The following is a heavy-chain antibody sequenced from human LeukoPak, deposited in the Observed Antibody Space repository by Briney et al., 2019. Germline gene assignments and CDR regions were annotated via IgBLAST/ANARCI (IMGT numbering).Heavy chain of an antibody. V-gene: IGHV5-51*01. J-gene: IGHJ4*02. CDR2: IYAGDSDT. Sequence: PGESLKISCKASGYYFTSYWIAWVRQMPGKGLEWMGIIYAGDSDTRYSPSFQGQVTMSVDKSLSTAFLQWRSLKASHSAMYYCARRGWGSNGDYDYWGQGTLVTVSS. D-gene: IGHD3-16*01. CDR3: ARRGWGSNGDYDY. CDR1: GYYFTSYW.